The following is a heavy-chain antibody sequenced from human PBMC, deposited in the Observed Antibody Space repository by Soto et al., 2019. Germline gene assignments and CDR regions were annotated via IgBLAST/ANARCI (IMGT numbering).Heavy chain of an antibody. V-gene: IGHV1-2*04. D-gene: IGHD2-2*02. CDR3: AREGYCSSTSCYISMVPGVITAFDI. J-gene: IGHJ3*02. Sequence: ASVKVSCKASGYTFTGYYMHWVRQAPGQGLEWMGWINPNSGGTNYAQKFQGWVTMTRDTSISTAYMELSRLRSDDTAVYYCAREGYCSSTSCYISMVPGVITAFDIWGQGTMVTVSS. CDR2: INPNSGGT. CDR1: GYTFTGYY.